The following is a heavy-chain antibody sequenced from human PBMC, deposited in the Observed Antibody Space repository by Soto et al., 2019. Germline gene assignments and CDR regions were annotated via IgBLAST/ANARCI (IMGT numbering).Heavy chain of an antibody. CDR1: GGSISSGGYY. CDR3: ARVCGGDCHYGMDV. V-gene: IGHV4-31*03. CDR2: IYYSGST. J-gene: IGHJ6*02. D-gene: IGHD2-21*02. Sequence: SETLSLTCTVSGGSISSGGYYWTWIRRHPGKGLEWIGYIYYSGSTHYNPSLKSRVTISVDTSKNQFSLKLSSVTAADTAVYYCARVCGGDCHYGMDVWGQGTTVTVSS.